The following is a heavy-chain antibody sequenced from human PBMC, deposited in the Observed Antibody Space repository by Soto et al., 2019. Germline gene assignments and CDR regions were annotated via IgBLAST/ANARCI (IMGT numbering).Heavy chain of an antibody. Sequence: QVQLVQSGAEVKKPGASVKVSCKASDYTFTSYGISWVRQAPGQGLEWMGWISAYNGHTNYAQKLQGRVTMTTDTSTSIAYMELRSLRSDDTAVYYCAREDSILLSGAFDIWGQGTVVTVSS. D-gene: IGHD3-3*01. CDR1: DYTFTSYG. V-gene: IGHV1-18*01. J-gene: IGHJ3*02. CDR2: ISAYNGHT. CDR3: AREDSILLSGAFDI.